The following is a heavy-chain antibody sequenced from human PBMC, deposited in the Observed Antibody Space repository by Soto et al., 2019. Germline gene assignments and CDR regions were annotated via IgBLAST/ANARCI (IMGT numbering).Heavy chain of an antibody. CDR1: GYTFTSYA. CDR2: INAGNGNT. J-gene: IGHJ4*02. V-gene: IGHV1-3*01. Sequence: ASVKVSCKASGYTFTSYAMHWVRQAPGQRLEWKGWINAGNGNTKYSQKFQGRVTITRDTSASTAYMVFLHMNSLRPEDTAVYHCAKDTYFRDSSGYYVFDYWGPGTQVTVSS. CDR3: AKDTYFRDSSGYYVFDY. D-gene: IGHD3-22*01.